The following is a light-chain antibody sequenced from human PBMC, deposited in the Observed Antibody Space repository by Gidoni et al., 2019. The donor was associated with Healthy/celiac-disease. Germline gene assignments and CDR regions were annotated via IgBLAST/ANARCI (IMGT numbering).Light chain of an antibody. CDR3: QQSYSTPLT. J-gene: IGKJ4*01. CDR1: QSISSY. V-gene: IGKV1-39*01. CDR2: AAS. Sequence: DIQKTQSPSSLSASVGDRVTITCRASQSISSYLNWYQQKPGKAPKLLIYAASSLQSGVPSRFSGSGSGTDFTLTISSLQPEDFATYYCQQSYSTPLTFGGGTKVEIK.